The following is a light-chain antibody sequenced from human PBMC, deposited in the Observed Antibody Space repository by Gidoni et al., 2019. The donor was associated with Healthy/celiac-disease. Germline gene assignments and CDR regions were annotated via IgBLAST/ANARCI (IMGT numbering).Light chain of an antibody. CDR3: QQSYSTPLT. J-gene: IGKJ4*01. CDR1: QSISSY. V-gene: IGKV1-39*01. CDR2: AAS. Sequence: DIQKTQSPSSLSASVGDRVTITCRASQSISSYLNWYQQKPGKAPKLLIYAASSLQSGVPSRFSGSGSGTDFTLTISSLQPEDFATYYCQQSYSTPLTFGGGTKVEIK.